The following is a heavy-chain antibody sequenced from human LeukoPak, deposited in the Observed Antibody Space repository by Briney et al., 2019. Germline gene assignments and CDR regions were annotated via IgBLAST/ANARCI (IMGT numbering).Heavy chain of an antibody. CDR1: GDSIDTGRQY. V-gene: IGHV4-61*02. CDR2: AYNSGGA. D-gene: IGHD4-17*01. J-gene: IGHJ4*02. CDR3: ARVAVDYVSFDY. Sequence: SQTLSLTCTVSGDSIDTGRQYWAWTRQPAGKGLEWIGRAYNSGGANYNPSLKSRVTISVDTSKNQVSLTLSSVTAADTAVYFCARVAVDYVSFDYWGQGTLVTVSS.